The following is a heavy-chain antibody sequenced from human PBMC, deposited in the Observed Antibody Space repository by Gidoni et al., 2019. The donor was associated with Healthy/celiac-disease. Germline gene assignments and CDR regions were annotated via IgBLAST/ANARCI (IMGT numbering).Heavy chain of an antibody. CDR2: ISSSSSYI. V-gene: IGHV3-21*01. J-gene: IGHJ1*01. D-gene: IGHD1-26*01. CDR1: GFPFSSYS. CDR3: ARDWGGSYGGYFQH. Sequence: ELQLVESGGGLVKPGGSLRLSCAASGFPFSSYSMNWVRQAPGQGLEWVSYISSSSSYIYYADSVKGRVTISRDNAKKSLYLQMNSLRAEDTVVYYCARDWGGSYGGYFQHWGQGTLVTVSS.